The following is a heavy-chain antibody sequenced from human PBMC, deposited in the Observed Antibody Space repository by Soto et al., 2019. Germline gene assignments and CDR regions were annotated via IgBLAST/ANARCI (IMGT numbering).Heavy chain of an antibody. J-gene: IGHJ4*02. CDR2: ISPYNANT. V-gene: IGHV1-18*01. CDR3: VVRGSDTSKGLLG. D-gene: IGHD2-21*01. CDR1: GYSFLYYA. Sequence: QVPLVQSGGEVREPGASVKVSCKASGYSFLYYAISWVRQAPGQGLEWLGWISPYNANTKYGERVQGRVTITTDTATSTAYLELRSLTSDDTAVYYCVVRGSDTSKGLLGWGQGTLVTVSS.